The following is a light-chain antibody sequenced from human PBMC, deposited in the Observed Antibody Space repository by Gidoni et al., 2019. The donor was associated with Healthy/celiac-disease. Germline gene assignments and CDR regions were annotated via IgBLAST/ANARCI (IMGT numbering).Light chain of an antibody. J-gene: IGKJ3*01. CDR2: DAS. V-gene: IGKV3-11*01. CDR3: QQRSNSFT. CDR1: QSVSSY. Sequence: EIVLTQSPATLSLSPGERATLSCRASQSVSSYLAWYQQKPGQAPRLLIYDASNRATGIPARFSGSGSGTDFTLTISSLEPEDFAVYYCQQRSNSFTFXPXTEVXIK.